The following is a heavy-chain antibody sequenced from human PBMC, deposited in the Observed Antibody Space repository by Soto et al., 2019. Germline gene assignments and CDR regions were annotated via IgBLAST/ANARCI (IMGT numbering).Heavy chain of an antibody. CDR3: AKDLGVNYDFWSGYSIRYYGMDV. CDR1: GFTFSSYG. J-gene: IGHJ6*02. D-gene: IGHD3-3*01. CDR2: ISYDGSNK. Sequence: GGSLRLSCAASGFTFSSYGMHWVRQAPGKGLEWVAVISYDGSNKYYADSVKGRFTISRDNSKNTLYLQMNSLRAEDTAVYYCAKDLGVNYDFWSGYSIRYYGMDVWGQGTTVTVSS. V-gene: IGHV3-30*18.